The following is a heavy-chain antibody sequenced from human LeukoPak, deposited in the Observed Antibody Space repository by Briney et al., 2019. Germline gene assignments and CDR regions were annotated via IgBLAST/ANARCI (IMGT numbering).Heavy chain of an antibody. J-gene: IGHJ4*02. CDR1: GGSFSGYY. D-gene: IGHD5-18*01. CDR2: INHSGST. Sequence: PSETLSLTCAVYGGSFSGYYWSWIRQPPGKGLEWIGEINHSGSTNYNPSPKSRVTISVDTSKNQFSLKLSSVTAADTAVYYCARATGYSYGFRTIDFDYWGQGTLVTVSS. CDR3: ARATGYSYGFRTIDFDY. V-gene: IGHV4-34*01.